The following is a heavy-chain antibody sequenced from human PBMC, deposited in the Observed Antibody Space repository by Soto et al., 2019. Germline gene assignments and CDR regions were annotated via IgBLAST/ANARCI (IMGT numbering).Heavy chain of an antibody. CDR3: ARVSEPFVVVVAVCDY. D-gene: IGHD2-15*01. J-gene: IGHJ4*02. V-gene: IGHV3-48*01. Sequence: EVQLVESGGGLVQPGGSLRLSCAASGFTFRTYSMNWVRQAPGKGLEWVSYISSSGSTIYYSDSVKGRFTVSRDNANNSLSLQMNSLRAEDTAVYYCARVSEPFVVVVAVCDYWGQGTLVTVSS. CDR1: GFTFRTYS. CDR2: ISSSGSTI.